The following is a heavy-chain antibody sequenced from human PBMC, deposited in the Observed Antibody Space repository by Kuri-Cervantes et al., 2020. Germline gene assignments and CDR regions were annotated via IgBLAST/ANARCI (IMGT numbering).Heavy chain of an antibody. CDR3: ASGGTMIVMGY. Sequence: GESLKISCLTSGFSFGDFAMTWVRQAPGKGLEWVSSISSSSSYIYYADSVKGRFTISRDNAKNSLYLQMNSLRAEDTAVYYCASGGTMIVMGYWGQGTLVTVSS. V-gene: IGHV3-21*01. J-gene: IGHJ4*02. D-gene: IGHD3-22*01. CDR2: ISSSSSYI. CDR1: GFSFGDFA.